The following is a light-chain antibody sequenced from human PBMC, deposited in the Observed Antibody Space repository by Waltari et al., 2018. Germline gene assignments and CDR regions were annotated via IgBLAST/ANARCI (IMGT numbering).Light chain of an antibody. CDR2: QDT. V-gene: IGLV3-1*01. J-gene: IGLJ2*01. CDR3: QAWDSRHVI. CDR1: TLGDKY. Sequence: SYELTQPPSVSVSPGQTASITCSGDTLGDKYASWYQQKPGQSPVLVIWQDTKRPSGIPERFSGSNSGNTATLTISGTQAMDEADYYCQAWDSRHVIIGGGTKLTVL.